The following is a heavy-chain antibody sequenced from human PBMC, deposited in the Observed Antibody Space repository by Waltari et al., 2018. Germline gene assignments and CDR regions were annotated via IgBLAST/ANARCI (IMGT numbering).Heavy chain of an antibody. D-gene: IGHD3-10*01. CDR1: GYTFTGYY. CDR3: ASAPWYYGGNSDAFDI. Sequence: QVQLVQSGAEVKKPGASVKVSCKASGYTFTGYYMPWVRQAPGQGLEWMGRINPNSGGTNYAQKFQGRVTMTRDTSISTAYMELSRLRSDDTAVYYCASAPWYYGGNSDAFDIWGQGTMVTVSS. CDR2: INPNSGGT. J-gene: IGHJ3*02. V-gene: IGHV1-2*06.